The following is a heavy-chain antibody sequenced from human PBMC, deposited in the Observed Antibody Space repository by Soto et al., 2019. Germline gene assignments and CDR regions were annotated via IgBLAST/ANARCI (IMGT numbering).Heavy chain of an antibody. J-gene: IGHJ5*02. V-gene: IGHV1-69*13. D-gene: IGHD3-10*01. CDR1: GGTFSSYA. Sequence: GASVKVSCKASGGTFSSYAISWVRQAPGQGLEWMGGIIPIFGTANYAQKFQGRVTITADESTSTAYMELSSLRSEDTAVYYCATDPPGIGDQMPWGQGTLVTVSS. CDR2: IIPIFGTA. CDR3: ATDPPGIGDQMP.